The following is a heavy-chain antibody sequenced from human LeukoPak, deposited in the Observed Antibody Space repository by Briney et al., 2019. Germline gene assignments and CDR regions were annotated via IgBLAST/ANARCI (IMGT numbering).Heavy chain of an antibody. Sequence: SETLSLTCTVSGGSISSYYWSWIRQPPGKGLEWIGYIYYSGSTNYNPSLKSRVTISVDTSKNQFSLKLSSATAADTAVYYCARARGWGATTPLSIDYWGQGTLVTVSS. V-gene: IGHV4-59*01. CDR2: IYYSGST. D-gene: IGHD1-26*01. CDR3: ARARGWGATTPLSIDY. CDR1: GGSISSYY. J-gene: IGHJ4*02.